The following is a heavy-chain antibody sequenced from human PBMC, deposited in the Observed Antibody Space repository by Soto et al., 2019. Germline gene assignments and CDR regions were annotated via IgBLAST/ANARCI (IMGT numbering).Heavy chain of an antibody. CDR2: IWYDGSNK. CDR3: ARDYSSYGPFEY. CDR1: GFTLSNYG. D-gene: IGHD5-18*01. J-gene: IGHJ4*02. V-gene: IGHV3-33*01. Sequence: GRSLRLSCSASGFTLSNYGMHWVLQAPGKGLEWVAVIWYDGSNKYYADSVKGRFTISRDNAKNSLYLQMNSLRAEDTAVYYCARDYSSYGPFEYWGQGTLVTVSS.